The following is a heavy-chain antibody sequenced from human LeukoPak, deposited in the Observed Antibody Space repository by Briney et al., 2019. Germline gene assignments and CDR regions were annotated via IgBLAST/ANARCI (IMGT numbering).Heavy chain of an antibody. Sequence: SETLPLTCAVSGFHLSSGYYWGWIRQPPGKGLEWIGSIYQSGNSYQKSSLKSRLTLPVDTSKNPFSLKVRSVTAADTAVYYCARSPSRYNWNFDYWGQGILVIVSS. V-gene: IGHV4-38-2*01. CDR1: GFHLSSGYY. J-gene: IGHJ4*02. CDR3: ARSPSRYNWNFDY. CDR2: IYQSGNS. D-gene: IGHD1-20*01.